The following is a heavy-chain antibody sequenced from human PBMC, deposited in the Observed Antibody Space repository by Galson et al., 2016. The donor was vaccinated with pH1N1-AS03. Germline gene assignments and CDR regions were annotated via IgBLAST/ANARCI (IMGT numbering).Heavy chain of an antibody. CDR1: GFIFKIDA. Sequence: SLRLSCAASGFIFKIDAMGWVRQAPGKGLEWVSVISATGGNTYYADSVKGRFTISRDNSKNTVSLQMNSLRAEDTAVYYCAKGGRYYDSLIDFWGQGTLVTVSS. D-gene: IGHD3-22*01. CDR2: ISATGGNT. J-gene: IGHJ4*02. CDR3: AKGGRYYDSLIDF. V-gene: IGHV3-23*01.